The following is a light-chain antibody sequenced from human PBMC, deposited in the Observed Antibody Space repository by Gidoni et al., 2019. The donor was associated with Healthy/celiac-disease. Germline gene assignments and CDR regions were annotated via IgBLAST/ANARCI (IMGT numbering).Light chain of an antibody. CDR2: GAS. Sequence: EIVMTQSPATLSVSPGERATLSCRASQSVSSNLAWYQQKPGQPPRLLIYGASTRATVIPARFIGSGSGTEFTLTISSLQSEDLAVYYCQQYNNWPPTTFGQGTRLEIK. J-gene: IGKJ5*01. CDR1: QSVSSN. V-gene: IGKV3-15*01. CDR3: QQYNNWPPTT.